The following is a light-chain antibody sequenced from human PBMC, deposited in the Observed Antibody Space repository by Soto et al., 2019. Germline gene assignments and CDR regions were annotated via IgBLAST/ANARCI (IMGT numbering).Light chain of an antibody. V-gene: IGLV1-40*01. CDR1: SSNIGAGYD. CDR3: QSYDSSLSGML. Sequence: QPVLTQPPSVSGAPGQRVTISCTGSSSNIGAGYDVHWYQQLPGTAPKLLIYDNINRPSGVPDRFSGSKSGTSASLAITGLQAEDEADYYCQSYDSSLSGMLFGGGTKLTVL. CDR2: DNI. J-gene: IGLJ2*01.